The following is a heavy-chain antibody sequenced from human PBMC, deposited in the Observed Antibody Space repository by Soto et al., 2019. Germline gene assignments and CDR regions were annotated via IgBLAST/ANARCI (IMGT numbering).Heavy chain of an antibody. Sequence: QVQLQESGPGLMKPSQTLSLTCTVSGGSINSDGYYWSWIRQHPGKGLEVIGHIYYSGNTHYNPSLKRLITISVDTSKNQFSLKLSSVTAADTAVYYCARTSSRAYLMFDSWGQGTLVTVSS. CDR1: GGSINSDGYY. J-gene: IGHJ4*02. V-gene: IGHV4-31*01. CDR3: ARTSSRAYLMFDS. CDR2: IYYSGNT. D-gene: IGHD3-10*01.